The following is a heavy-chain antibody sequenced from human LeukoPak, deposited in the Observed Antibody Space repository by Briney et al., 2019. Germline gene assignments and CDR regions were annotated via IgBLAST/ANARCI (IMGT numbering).Heavy chain of an antibody. D-gene: IGHD2-2*01. J-gene: IGHJ4*02. CDR3: ATRGSCSRTSCNPSHY. Sequence: GESLKISCKGSGYSFTSYWIGWVRQMPGKGLGWRGVIYPGESDTRYSPSFQGQVTCSADHSFSTAYLQWSSLKASDTAMYYCATRGSCSRTSCNPSHYWGQGTLVTAPS. V-gene: IGHV5-51*01. CDR1: GYSFTSYW. CDR2: IYPGESDT.